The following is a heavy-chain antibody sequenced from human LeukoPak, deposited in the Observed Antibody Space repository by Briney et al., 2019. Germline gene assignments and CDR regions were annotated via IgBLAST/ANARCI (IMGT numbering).Heavy chain of an antibody. D-gene: IGHD4-17*01. J-gene: IGHJ4*02. Sequence: PGGSLRLSCSTSGFIFKNAWMSWIRQAPGKGLEWVGRVTSESVGGTTDYPAVVKGRFSISRDDSTNMVYLQMNSLKTEDTALYYCTTDLGDYGDYLREWGQGTLVTVSS. CDR2: VTSESVGGTT. V-gene: IGHV3-15*01. CDR1: GFIFKNAW. CDR3: TTDLGDYGDYLRE.